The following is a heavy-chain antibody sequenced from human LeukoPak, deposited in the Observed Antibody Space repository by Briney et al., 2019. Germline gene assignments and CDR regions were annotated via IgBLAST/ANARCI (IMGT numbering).Heavy chain of an antibody. CDR2: ISGSGGST. CDR3: AKGFRSGTYPLDY. CDR1: GFIFANHA. Sequence: PGGSLRLSWGASGFIFANHAMNWVRQAPGKGLEWVSGISGSGGSTYYAGSVKGRFTISRDNSKNTLYMKMNSLRAEEKAVYYCAKGFRSGTYPLDYWGQGTLVTVSS. D-gene: IGHD3-10*01. V-gene: IGHV3-23*01. J-gene: IGHJ4*02.